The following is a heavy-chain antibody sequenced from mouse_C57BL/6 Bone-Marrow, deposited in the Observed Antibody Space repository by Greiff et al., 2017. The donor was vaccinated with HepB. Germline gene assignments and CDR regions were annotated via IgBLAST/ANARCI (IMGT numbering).Heavy chain of an antibody. D-gene: IGHD3-2*02. CDR1: GYTFTSYW. CDR2: IDPNSGGT. J-gene: IGHJ3*01. Sequence: QVQLQQPGAELVKPGASVKLSCKASGYTFTSYWMHWVKQRPGRGLEWIGRIDPNSGGTKYNEKFKSKATLTVDKPSSTAYMQLSSLTSEDSAVYYCARDRDSSGPFAYWGQGTLVTVSA. V-gene: IGHV1-72*01. CDR3: ARDRDSSGPFAY.